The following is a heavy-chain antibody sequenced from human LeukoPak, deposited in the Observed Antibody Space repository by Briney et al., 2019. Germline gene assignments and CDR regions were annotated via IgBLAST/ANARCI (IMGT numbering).Heavy chain of an antibody. CDR1: GFTFSSYS. CDR2: ISSSSSYI. V-gene: IGHV3-21*01. Sequence: GGSLRLSRAASGFTFSSYSVNWVRQAPGKGLEWVSSISSSSSYIYYADSVKGRFTISRDNAKNSLYLQMNSLRAEDTAVYYCAREEDDFWSGYYTVVSYWGQGTLVTVSS. J-gene: IGHJ4*02. CDR3: AREEDDFWSGYYTVVSY. D-gene: IGHD3-3*01.